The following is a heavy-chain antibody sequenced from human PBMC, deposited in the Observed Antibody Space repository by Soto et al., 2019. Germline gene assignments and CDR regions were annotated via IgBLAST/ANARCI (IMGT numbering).Heavy chain of an antibody. J-gene: IGHJ3*02. V-gene: IGHV3-23*01. Sequence: EVQLLESGGGLVQPGGSLRLSCAASGFTFSSYAMSWVRQAPGKGLEWVSAISGSGGSTYYADSVKGRFTISRDNYKKTLYLQMKILSAGDTAVYYCAKRGLKAAGSVDIWGQGTMVTVSS. CDR2: ISGSGGST. CDR1: GFTFSSYA. D-gene: IGHD2-15*01. CDR3: AKRGLKAAGSVDI.